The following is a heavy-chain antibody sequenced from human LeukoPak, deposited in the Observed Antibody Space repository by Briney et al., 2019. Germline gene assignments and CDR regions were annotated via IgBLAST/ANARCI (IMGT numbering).Heavy chain of an antibody. Sequence: ASETLSLTCAVYGGSFSGYHWSWIRQPPGKGLEWIGEINHSGSTNYNPSLKSRVTISVDTSKNQFSLKLSSVTAADTAVYYCADSKVGATNYWGQGTLVTVSS. CDR1: GGSFSGYH. V-gene: IGHV4-34*01. CDR3: ADSKVGATNY. J-gene: IGHJ4*02. CDR2: INHSGST. D-gene: IGHD1-26*01.